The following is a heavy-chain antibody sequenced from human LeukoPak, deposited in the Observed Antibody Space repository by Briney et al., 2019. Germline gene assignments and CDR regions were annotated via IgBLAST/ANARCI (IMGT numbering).Heavy chain of an antibody. CDR2: ISTSGST. CDR1: GGSISSYY. J-gene: IGHJ3*02. D-gene: IGHD3-22*01. Sequence: SETLSLTCTVSGGSISSYYWSWIRQPAGKGLEWIGHISTSGSTYYNLSLKSRVTMSVDTSNNHFSLKLSSVTAADTAVYYCARVSHYYDGSGYYYVRAFDIWGQGTMVTVSS. V-gene: IGHV4-4*07. CDR3: ARVSHYYDGSGYYYVRAFDI.